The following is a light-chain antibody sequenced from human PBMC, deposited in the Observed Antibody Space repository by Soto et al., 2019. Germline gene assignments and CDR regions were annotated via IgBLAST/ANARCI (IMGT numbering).Light chain of an antibody. Sequence: QSVLTQPPSVSAAPGQKVTISCSGSSSNIGNNFVSWYQQFPGTAPKLLIYDNNKRPSGIPDRISGSKSCTSATLGINGLQIGDEADYYCGTWDNSLNVVVFGGGTKLTVL. V-gene: IGLV1-51*01. CDR2: DNN. CDR3: GTWDNSLNVVV. J-gene: IGLJ2*01. CDR1: SSNIGNNF.